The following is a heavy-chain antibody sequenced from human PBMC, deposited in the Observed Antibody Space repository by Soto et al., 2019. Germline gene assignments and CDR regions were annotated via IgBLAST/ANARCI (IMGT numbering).Heavy chain of an antibody. CDR2: INHSGST. Sequence: SETLSLTCAVYGGSFSGYYWSWIRQPPGKGLEWNGEINHSGSTNYNPSLKSRVNKSVETSKKQFPLKLNTVTAADTALYYCARGLRDWNGAGYGMDVWGQGTTVTVSS. CDR3: ARGLRDWNGAGYGMDV. V-gene: IGHV4-34*01. J-gene: IGHJ6*02. D-gene: IGHD1-1*01. CDR1: GGSFSGYY.